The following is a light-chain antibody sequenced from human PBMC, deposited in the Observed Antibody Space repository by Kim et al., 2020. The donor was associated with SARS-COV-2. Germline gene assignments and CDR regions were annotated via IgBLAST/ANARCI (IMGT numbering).Light chain of an antibody. Sequence: GPAVDISSNGTSSDVGRYNYVSWYQQHPGKAPKHIIYDVSKRPTGVPDRFSGAKSGNTASLTVSGLQAEDEADYYCSSYAGSNDLVFGGGTQLTVL. CDR1: SSDVGRYNY. J-gene: IGLJ2*01. V-gene: IGLV2-8*01. CDR2: DVS. CDR3: SSYAGSNDLV.